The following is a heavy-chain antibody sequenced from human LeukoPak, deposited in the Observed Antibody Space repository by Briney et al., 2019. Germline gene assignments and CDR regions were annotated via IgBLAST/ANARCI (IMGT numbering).Heavy chain of an antibody. CDR3: ASLYDSRGRDY. Sequence: ALVKVSCKASGYTFTSYAMNWVRQPPGQGLEWMGWINTNTGNPTYAQGFTGRFVFSLDTSVSTAYLQISSLKAEDTAVYYCASLYDSRGRDYWGQGALVTVSS. CDR1: GYTFTSYA. V-gene: IGHV7-4-1*02. CDR2: INTNTGNP. D-gene: IGHD3-22*01. J-gene: IGHJ4*02.